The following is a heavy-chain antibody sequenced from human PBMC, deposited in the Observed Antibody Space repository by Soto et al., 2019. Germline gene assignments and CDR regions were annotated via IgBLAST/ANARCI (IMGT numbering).Heavy chain of an antibody. J-gene: IGHJ5*02. Sequence: GGSLRLSCAASGFTFSSYAMHWVRQAPGKGLEYVSAISSNGGSTYYANSVKGRFTISRDNSKNTLYLQMGSLRAEDMAVYYCARAHSLTTVVPWSLDPWGQGTLVTVPQ. CDR3: ARAHSLTTVVPWSLDP. CDR2: ISSNGGST. CDR1: GFTFSSYA. V-gene: IGHV3-64*01. D-gene: IGHD4-17*01.